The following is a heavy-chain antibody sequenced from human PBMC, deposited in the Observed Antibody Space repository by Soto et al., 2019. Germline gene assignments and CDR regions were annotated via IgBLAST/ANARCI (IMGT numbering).Heavy chain of an antibody. D-gene: IGHD1-7*01. V-gene: IGHV1-18*01. J-gene: IGHJ4*02. Sequence: QVQLVQSGAEVKKPGASVKVSCKASGYSFTHYLITWVRQAPGQGLEWMGWISAYNGNTNYAQNFQGRVTMTTDTSTTTDYMELMSLRSDDTAVYYCARVMDWNYPAQRGIDYWGQGTLVTVSS. CDR2: ISAYNGNT. CDR1: GYSFTHYL. CDR3: ARVMDWNYPAQRGIDY.